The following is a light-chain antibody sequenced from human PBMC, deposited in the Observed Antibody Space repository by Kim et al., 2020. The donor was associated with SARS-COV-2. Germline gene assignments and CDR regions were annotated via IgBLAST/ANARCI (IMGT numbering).Light chain of an antibody. V-gene: IGKV3-20*01. CDR1: HSVPGTY. J-gene: IGKJ2*03. CDR2: AAS. Sequence: SPGGRASLSCSASHSVPGTYLGCYQHPPGHAPRLLIYAASIRATGIPDRFSGRGSGTDFTLTLSRLEPEDFALYYCQQYAKSPRSFGRGTKVDIK. CDR3: QQYAKSPRS.